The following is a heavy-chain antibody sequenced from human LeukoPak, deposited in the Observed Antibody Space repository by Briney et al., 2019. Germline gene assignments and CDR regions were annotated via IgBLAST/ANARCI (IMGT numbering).Heavy chain of an antibody. J-gene: IGHJ4*02. V-gene: IGHV3-30*02. D-gene: IGHD6-19*01. CDR3: CGYSSGWYCDH. CDR1: GFTFSSYG. CDR2: IRFDGTIK. Sequence: LGGSLRLSCAASGFTFSSYGMHWVRQAPGKGLEWVAYIRFDGTIKYYGDFVKGRFIISRQNSRNTLQLQMNSLRVEDTAVYYCCGYSSGWYCDHWGQGTLVTVSS.